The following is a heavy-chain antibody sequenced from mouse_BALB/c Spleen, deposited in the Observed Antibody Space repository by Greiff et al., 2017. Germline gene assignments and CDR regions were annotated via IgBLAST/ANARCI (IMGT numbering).Heavy chain of an antibody. V-gene: IGHV1S81*02. Sequence: VQLQQSGAELVKPGASVKLSCKASGYTFTSYYMYWVKQRPGQGLEWIGEINPSNGGTNFNEKFKSKATLTVDKSSSTAYMQLSSLTSEDSAVYYCTRGTGNYAMDYWGQGTSVTVSS. CDR1: GYTFTSYY. CDR3: TRGTGNYAMDY. D-gene: IGHD4-1*01. CDR2: INPSNGGT. J-gene: IGHJ4*01.